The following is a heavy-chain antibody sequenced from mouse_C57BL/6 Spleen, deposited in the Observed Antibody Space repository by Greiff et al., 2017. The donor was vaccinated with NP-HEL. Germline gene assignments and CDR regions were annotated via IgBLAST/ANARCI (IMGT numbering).Heavy chain of an antibody. J-gene: IGHJ1*03. CDR3: ARGDLYDSED. Sequence: VQLQQSGPVLVKPGASVKMSCKASGYTFTDYYMNWVKQSHGKSLEWIGVINPYNGGTSYNQKFKGKATLTVDKSSSTAYMELNSLTSEDSAVYYCARGDLYDSEDWGTGTTVTVSS. D-gene: IGHD2-3*01. CDR1: GYTFTDYY. V-gene: IGHV1-19*01. CDR2: INPYNGGT.